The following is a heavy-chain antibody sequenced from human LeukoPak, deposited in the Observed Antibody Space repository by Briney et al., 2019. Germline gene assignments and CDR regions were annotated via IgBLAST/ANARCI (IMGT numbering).Heavy chain of an antibody. CDR2: ISYDGSNK. V-gene: IGHV3-30*18. CDR3: AKAHDPLRNSASDY. D-gene: IGHD6-6*01. Sequence: GGSLRLSCAASGFTFSSYGMHWVRQAPGKGLEWVAVISYDGSNKYYADSVKGRFTISRDNSKNTLYLQMNSLRAEDTAVYYCAKAHDPLRNSASDYWGQGTLVTVSS. J-gene: IGHJ4*02. CDR1: GFTFSSYG.